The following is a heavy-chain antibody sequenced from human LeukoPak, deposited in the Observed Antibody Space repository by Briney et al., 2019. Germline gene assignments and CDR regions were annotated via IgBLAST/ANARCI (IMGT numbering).Heavy chain of an antibody. CDR1: GDSISSYY. CDR3: ATGYSSTWYYFDY. D-gene: IGHD6-13*01. J-gene: IGHJ4*02. Sequence: SETLSLTCTVSGDSISSYYWSWIRQPPGKRLEWIGYIYHSGSTNYNPSLKSRVTILADTSKYQFSLKLSSVTAADTAVYYCATGYSSTWYYFDYWGQGTLVTVSP. V-gene: IGHV4-59*01. CDR2: IYHSGST.